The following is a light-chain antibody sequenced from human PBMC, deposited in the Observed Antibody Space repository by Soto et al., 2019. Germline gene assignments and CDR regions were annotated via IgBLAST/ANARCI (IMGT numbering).Light chain of an antibody. CDR2: DVR. J-gene: IGLJ1*01. V-gene: IGLV2-14*04. Sequence: VCGSRWQSNNIYCNGTSSDVGGYNFVSWYQQHPGKAPKLMIYDVRNRPSGVSNRFSGSKSVNTASLTISGLQAEDEADYYCSSYTSISTYVFGTGPKVTVL. CDR3: SSYTSISTYV. CDR1: SSDVGGYNF.